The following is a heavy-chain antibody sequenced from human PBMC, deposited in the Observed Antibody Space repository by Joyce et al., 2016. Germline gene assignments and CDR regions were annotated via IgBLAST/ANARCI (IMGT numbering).Heavy chain of an antibody. V-gene: IGHV3-48*03. Sequence: EVQLVESGGGLVQPGGSLRLSCAASGIIFSNKEMNWFRQAPGKGLEWVSSINSDNSRIHYADSVRGRFTISRDNARNSLYLEMDYLRVDDTAIYYCTTPSCANWGQGSLVTVSS. J-gene: IGHJ4*02. CDR1: GIIFSNKE. CDR3: TTPSCAN. CDR2: INSDNSRI. D-gene: IGHD2-2*01.